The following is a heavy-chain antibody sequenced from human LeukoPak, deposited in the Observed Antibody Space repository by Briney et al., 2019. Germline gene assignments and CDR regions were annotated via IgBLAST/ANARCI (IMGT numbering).Heavy chain of an antibody. J-gene: IGHJ4*02. V-gene: IGHV3-9*01. CDR3: AKDSAEYYDSSGYYHY. D-gene: IGHD3-22*01. CDR2: LSWNSGSI. Sequence: GGSLRLSCAASGFTFDDYAMHWVRQAPGKGLEWVSGLSWNSGSIGYADSVKGRFTISRDNAKNSLYLQMNSLRAEDTALYYCAKDSAEYYDSSGYYHYWGQGTLVTVSS. CDR1: GFTFDDYA.